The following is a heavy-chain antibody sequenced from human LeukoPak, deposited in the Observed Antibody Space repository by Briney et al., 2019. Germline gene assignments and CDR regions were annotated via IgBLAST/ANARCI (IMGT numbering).Heavy chain of an antibody. V-gene: IGHV1-18*01. J-gene: IGHJ4*02. Sequence: ASVKVSCKVSGYSLSELSMHWVRQAPGQGLEWMGWISGGNTNYAQKFQGRVTMTTDTSTSTAYMELRSLRSDDTAVYYCAKDSRGHCSKGACYSIDYWGQGTLVTVSS. D-gene: IGHD2-8*01. CDR1: GYSLSELS. CDR2: ISGGNT. CDR3: AKDSRGHCSKGACYSIDY.